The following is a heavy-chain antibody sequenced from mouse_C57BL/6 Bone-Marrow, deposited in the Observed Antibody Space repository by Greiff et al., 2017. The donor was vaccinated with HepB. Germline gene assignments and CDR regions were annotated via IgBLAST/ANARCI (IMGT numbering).Heavy chain of an antibody. CDR1: GFTFSDYY. D-gene: IGHD4-1*01. CDR2: ISNGGGST. J-gene: IGHJ2*01. V-gene: IGHV5-12*01. Sequence: DVKLVESGGGLVQPGGSLKLSCAASGFTFSDYYMYWVRQTPEKRLEWVAYISNGGGSTYYPDTVKGRFTISRDNAKNTLYLQMSRLKSEDTAMYYCARHSPSNFFDYWGQGTTLTVSS. CDR3: ARHSPSNFFDY.